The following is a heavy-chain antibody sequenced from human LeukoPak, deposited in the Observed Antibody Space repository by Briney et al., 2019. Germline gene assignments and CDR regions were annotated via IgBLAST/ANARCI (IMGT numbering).Heavy chain of an antibody. CDR3: ARDEITVTSSIDY. CDR2: ISSGDST. CDR1: GFTVSSNY. D-gene: IGHD4-17*01. J-gene: IGHJ4*02. Sequence: GGSLRLSCAASGFTVSSNYMSWVRQAPGKGLEWVSLISSGDSTYYADSVKGSFTISRDKSKNTLYLQMNSLRAEDTAVYYCARDEITVTSSIDYWGQGTLVTVSS. V-gene: IGHV3-66*01.